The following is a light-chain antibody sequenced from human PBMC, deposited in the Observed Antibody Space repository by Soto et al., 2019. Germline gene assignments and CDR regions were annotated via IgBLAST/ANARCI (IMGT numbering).Light chain of an antibody. CDR1: SSDVGGFNY. CDR3: TSYTDNNTGV. J-gene: IGLJ3*02. CDR2: EVS. V-gene: IGLV2-14*01. Sequence: QSALTQPASASGSPGQSITISCTGTSSDVGGFNYVSWYQHHPDKAPKLIIYEVSNRPSGVSNRFSGSKSGNMASLTISGLQAEDEGDYYCTSYTDNNTGVFGGGTKLTVL.